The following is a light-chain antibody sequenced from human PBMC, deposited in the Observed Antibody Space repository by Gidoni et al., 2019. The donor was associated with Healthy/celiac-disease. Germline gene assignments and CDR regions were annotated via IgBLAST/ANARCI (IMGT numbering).Light chain of an antibody. CDR1: QSVLYSSNNKNY. V-gene: IGKV4-1*01. J-gene: IGKJ4*01. CDR3: QQYYSTPHLT. Sequence: DIVMTQSPDSLAVSLGERATINCKSSQSVLYSSNNKNYLAWYQQKPGQPPKLLIYWASTRESRVPDRFSGSGSGTDFTLTISSLQAEDVAVYYCQQYYSTPHLTFGGGTKVEIK. CDR2: WAS.